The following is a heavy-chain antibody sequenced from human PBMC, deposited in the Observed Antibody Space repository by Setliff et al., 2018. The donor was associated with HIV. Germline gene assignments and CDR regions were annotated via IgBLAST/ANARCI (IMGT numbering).Heavy chain of an antibody. CDR3: ARSPQGGYFDY. Sequence: VGSLRLSCAASGFTVSSNYVNWVRQAPGKGLEWVSIIYSGGTTYYADSVKGRFTISRDNSKNTLYLQMNSLRVEDTAVYHCARSPQGGYFDYWGQGTLVTVSS. J-gene: IGHJ4*03. CDR2: IYSGGTT. CDR1: GFTVSSNY. V-gene: IGHV3-53*01.